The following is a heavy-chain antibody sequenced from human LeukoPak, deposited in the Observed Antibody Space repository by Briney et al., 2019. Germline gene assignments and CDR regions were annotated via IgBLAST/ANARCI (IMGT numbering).Heavy chain of an antibody. D-gene: IGHD2-15*01. V-gene: IGHV3-30*18. CDR2: ISYDGSNK. Sequence: GGSLRLSCAASGFTFSSYGMHWVRKAPGKGLEWVAVISYDGSNKYYADSVKGRVTISRDNSKNTLYLQMNNLRAEDTAVYYCAKDKSLRAATLGWFDPWGQGTLVTVAS. J-gene: IGHJ5*02. CDR1: GFTFSSYG. CDR3: AKDKSLRAATLGWFDP.